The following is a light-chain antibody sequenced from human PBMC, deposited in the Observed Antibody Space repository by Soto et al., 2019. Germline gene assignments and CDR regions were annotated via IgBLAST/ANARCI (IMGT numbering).Light chain of an antibody. CDR1: SSNIGSTT. V-gene: IGLV1-44*01. CDR2: NND. Sequence: QSVLTQPPSASGTPGQRVTISCSGSSSNIGSTTVSWYQQVPGTAPQLLIYNNDQRPSGVPDRFSGSKSGTSASLAISGRQSEVEAGYYCATWDDSLSGWVFGGGTKLTVL. CDR3: ATWDDSLSGWV. J-gene: IGLJ3*02.